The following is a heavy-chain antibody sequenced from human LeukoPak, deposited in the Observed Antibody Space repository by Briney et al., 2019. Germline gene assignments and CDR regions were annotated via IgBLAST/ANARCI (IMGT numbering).Heavy chain of an antibody. CDR1: GFTFSSYD. CDR3: ARVSSGSYYILDY. Sequence: GGSLRLSCAASGFTFSSYDMNWLRQAPGKGLEWVSYISSSGSTIYYADSVKGRLTISRDNAKNSLYLQMSSLRAEDTAVYSCARVSSGSYYILDYWGQGTLVTVSS. CDR2: ISSSGSTI. D-gene: IGHD1-26*01. V-gene: IGHV3-48*03. J-gene: IGHJ4*02.